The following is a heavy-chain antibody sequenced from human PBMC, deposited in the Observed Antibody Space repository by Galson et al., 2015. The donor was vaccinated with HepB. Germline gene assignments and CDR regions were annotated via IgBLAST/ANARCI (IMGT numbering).Heavy chain of an antibody. J-gene: IGHJ6*02. CDR2: IIPIFGTA. CDR1: GGTFSSYA. D-gene: IGHD2-2*01. V-gene: IGHV1-69*13. CDR3: AYVPGVVVVPAATVNNYYYYGMDV. Sequence: SVKVSCKASGGTFSSYAISWVRQAPGQGLEWMGGIIPIFGTANYAQKFQGRATITADESTSTAYMELSSLRSEDTAVYYCAYVPGVVVVPAATVNNYYYYGMDVWGQGTTVTVSS.